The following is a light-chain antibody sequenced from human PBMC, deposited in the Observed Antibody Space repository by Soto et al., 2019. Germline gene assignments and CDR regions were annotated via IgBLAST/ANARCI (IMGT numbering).Light chain of an antibody. CDR2: EVT. CDR3: TSFSSDTTPLV. CDR1: SSDIGIYNY. Sequence: QSALTQPASVSGSLGQSISISCTGTSSDIGIYNYVSWYQQHPGKAPKVIIYEVTNRPSGVSNRFSGSKSGNTASLTISGLEAEDEADYFCTSFSSDTTPLVFGGGTKLTVL. J-gene: IGLJ2*01. V-gene: IGLV2-14*01.